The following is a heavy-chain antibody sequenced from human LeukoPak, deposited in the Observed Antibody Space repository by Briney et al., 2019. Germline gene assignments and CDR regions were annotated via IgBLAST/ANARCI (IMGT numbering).Heavy chain of an antibody. J-gene: IGHJ3*02. CDR2: IKQDGSEK. D-gene: IGHD3-22*01. V-gene: IGHV3-7*01. CDR3: ARDGWDYYDSSGYSGASFDT. Sequence: GGSLRLSCAASGFTFSSYWMSWVRQAPGKGLEWVANIKQDGSEKYYVASVKGRFTISRDNAKNSLYLQMNSLRAEDTAVYYCARDGWDYYDSSGYSGASFDTWGQGTMVTVSS. CDR1: GFTFSSYW.